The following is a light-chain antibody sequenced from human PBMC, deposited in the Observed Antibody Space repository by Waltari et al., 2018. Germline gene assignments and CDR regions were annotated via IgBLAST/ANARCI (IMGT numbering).Light chain of an antibody. J-gene: IGLJ3*02. CDR2: TNS. CDR3: AAWDDGLNGWV. Sequence: QSVLTQPPSASGSPGQRVTISCSGSTPNIGSNTVNWYQQIPGTAPKLLIYTNSQRPSGVPDRFSGSKSGTSGFLAISGLQSEDEADYYCAAWDDGLNGWVFGGRTRVSVL. CDR1: TPNIGSNT. V-gene: IGLV1-44*01.